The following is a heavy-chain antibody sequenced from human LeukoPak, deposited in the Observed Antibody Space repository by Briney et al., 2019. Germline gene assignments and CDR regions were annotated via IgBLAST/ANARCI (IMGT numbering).Heavy chain of an antibody. CDR1: GYTFTSCG. V-gene: IGHV7-4-1*02. CDR2: INTNTGNP. D-gene: IGHD6-19*01. CDR3: ARVIAVAGKPQNWFDP. Sequence: ASVKVSCKASGYTFTSCGISWVRQAPGQGLEWMGWINTNTGNPTYAQGFTGRFVFSLDTSVSTAYLQISSLKAEDTAVYYCARVIAVAGKPQNWFDPWGQGTLVTVSS. J-gene: IGHJ5*02.